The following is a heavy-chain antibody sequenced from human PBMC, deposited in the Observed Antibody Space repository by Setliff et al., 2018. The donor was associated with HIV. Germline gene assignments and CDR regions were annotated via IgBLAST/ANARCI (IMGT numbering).Heavy chain of an antibody. CDR2: IHYNERT. CDR3: ATHASTVQDAMDV. D-gene: IGHD4-4*01. Sequence: SETLSLTCTVSGGSASNSRYYWAWIRQPPGKGLEYIGSIHYNERTYYNPSLKSRVAISIDTSKNQFSLNLTSVTAADTAVYYCATHASTVQDAMDVWGQGTTVTVSS. CDR1: GGSASNSRYY. J-gene: IGHJ6*02. V-gene: IGHV4-39*01.